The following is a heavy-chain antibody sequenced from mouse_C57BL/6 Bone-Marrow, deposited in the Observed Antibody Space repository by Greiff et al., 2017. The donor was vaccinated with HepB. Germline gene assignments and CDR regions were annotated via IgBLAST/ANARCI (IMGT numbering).Heavy chain of an antibody. Sequence: DVMLVESGGGLVKPGGSLKLSCAASGFTFSSYTMSWVRQTPEKRLEWVATISGGGGNTYYPDSVKGRFTISRDNAKNTLYLQMSSLRSEDTALYYCARQDHYFDYWGQGTTLTVSS. CDR1: GFTFSSYT. CDR2: ISGGGGNT. J-gene: IGHJ2*01. V-gene: IGHV5-9*01. CDR3: ARQDHYFDY.